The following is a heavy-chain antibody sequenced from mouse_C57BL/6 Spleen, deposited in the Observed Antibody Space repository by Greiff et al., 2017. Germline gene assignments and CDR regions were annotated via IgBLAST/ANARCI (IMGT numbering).Heavy chain of an antibody. J-gene: IGHJ4*01. CDR2: IYPGDGDT. CDR3: ARWGNYYAMDY. CDR1: GYAFSSSW. V-gene: IGHV1-82*01. Sequence: QVQLQQSGPELVKPGASVKISCKASGYAFSSSWMNWVKQRPGKGLEWIGRIYPGDGDTNYNGKFKGKATLTADKSSSTAYMQLSSLTSEDVAVYFCARWGNYYAMDYWGQGTSVTVSS.